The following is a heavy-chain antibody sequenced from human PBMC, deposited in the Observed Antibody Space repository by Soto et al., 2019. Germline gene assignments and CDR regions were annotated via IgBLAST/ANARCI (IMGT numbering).Heavy chain of an antibody. J-gene: IGHJ6*02. CDR1: GFPFSNYY. V-gene: IGHV3-23*01. CDR3: AKDLHWFAMDC. Sequence: PGGSLRLSCVASGFPFSNYYMDWVRQAPGRGLEWVAVISGSEDNIHYADSVKGRFTISRDNSMNTLYLQMNSLRADDTAIYYCAKDLHWFAMDCRGQGTTVTVSS. D-gene: IGHD3-10*01. CDR2: ISGSEDNI.